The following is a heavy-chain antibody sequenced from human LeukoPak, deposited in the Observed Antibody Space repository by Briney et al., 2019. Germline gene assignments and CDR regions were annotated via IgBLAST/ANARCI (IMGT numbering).Heavy chain of an antibody. V-gene: IGHV3-23*01. Sequence: GGSLRLSCAASGFTFSSYAMSWVRQAPGKGLEWVSAISGSGGSTYYADSVKGRFTISRDNSKNTLYLQMNSLRAEDTAVYYCATNDTKSLDIVVVPAAKGFDTWGQGTLVTVSS. CDR3: ATNDTKSLDIVVVPAAKGFDT. J-gene: IGHJ5*02. D-gene: IGHD2-2*01. CDR2: ISGSGGST. CDR1: GFTFSSYA.